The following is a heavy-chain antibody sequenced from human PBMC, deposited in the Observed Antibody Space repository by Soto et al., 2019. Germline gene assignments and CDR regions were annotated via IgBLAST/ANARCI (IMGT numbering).Heavy chain of an antibody. V-gene: IGHV1-69*01. J-gene: IGHJ6*04. CDR1: GGTFSSYA. D-gene: IGHD6-6*01. CDR3: ACLAARPYYYYGMDV. Sequence: QVQLVQSGAEVKKPGSSVKVSCKASGGTFSSYAISWVRQAPGQGLEWMGGIIPIFGTANYAQKFQGIVTITADESTSKAYMELSSLRSEDTAVYYCACLAARPYYYYGMDVWGKGTTVTVSS. CDR2: IIPIFGTA.